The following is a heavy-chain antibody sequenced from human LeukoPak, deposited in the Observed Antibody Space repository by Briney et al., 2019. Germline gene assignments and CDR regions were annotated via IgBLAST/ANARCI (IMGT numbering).Heavy chain of an antibody. J-gene: IGHJ5*02. V-gene: IGHV1-18*01. Sequence: GASVKVSCKASGYTFTSYGITWVRQAPGQGLEWLGWISAYNGNTNYAQNLQGRVTMTTDTSTSTAYMELRSLRSDDTAVYYCARVAASRGPNWWYYYGSGSWSEWFDPWGQGTLVTVSS. CDR3: ARVAASRGPNWWYYYGSGSWSEWFDP. D-gene: IGHD3-10*01. CDR2: ISAYNGNT. CDR1: GYTFTSYG.